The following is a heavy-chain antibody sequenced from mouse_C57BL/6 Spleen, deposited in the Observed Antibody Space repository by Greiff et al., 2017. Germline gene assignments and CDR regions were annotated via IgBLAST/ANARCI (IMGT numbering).Heavy chain of an antibody. CDR2: ISSGSDYT. CDR1: GFTFSSYA. Sequence: EVQLVESGAGLVKPGGSLKLSCAASGFTFSSYAMSWVRQTPEKRLEWVAYISSGSDYTYYADTVKGRFTISRDNARNTMYLQMSSLKSEDTAMYYCTGGIYDGNYYAMDCWGQGTSVTVSS. J-gene: IGHJ4*01. CDR3: TGGIYDGNYYAMDC. D-gene: IGHD2-1*01. V-gene: IGHV5-9-1*02.